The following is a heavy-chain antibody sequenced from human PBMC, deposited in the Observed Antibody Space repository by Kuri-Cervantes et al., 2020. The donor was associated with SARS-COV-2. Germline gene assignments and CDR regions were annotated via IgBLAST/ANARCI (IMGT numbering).Heavy chain of an antibody. CDR2: ISSKGGST. CDR1: GFTFSSYA. V-gene: IGHV3-64*02. Sequence: GESLKISCAASGFTFSSYAMHWVRQAPGKGLEYVSAISSKGGSTYYADSVKGRFTISRDNSKNTLYLQMNSLRAEDTAVYYCARIRSYWFLDAFDIWGQGTMVTVSS. D-gene: IGHD1-26*01. J-gene: IGHJ3*02. CDR3: ARIRSYWFLDAFDI.